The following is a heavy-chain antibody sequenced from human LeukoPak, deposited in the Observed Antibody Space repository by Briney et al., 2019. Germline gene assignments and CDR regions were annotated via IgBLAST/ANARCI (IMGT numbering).Heavy chain of an antibody. CDR1: GFPFSTYD. V-gene: IGHV3-23*01. CDR2: ISGSADVT. D-gene: IGHD3-3*02. Sequence: GGSLRLSCAASGFPFSTYDMTWVRQTPGKGLEWVSCISGSADVTYYADSLKGRFTISRDNSKNTVYLQMNSLRAEDTAIYYCAKLAGIRSGFDWWGQGTLVTVSS. J-gene: IGHJ4*02. CDR3: AKLAGIRSGFDW.